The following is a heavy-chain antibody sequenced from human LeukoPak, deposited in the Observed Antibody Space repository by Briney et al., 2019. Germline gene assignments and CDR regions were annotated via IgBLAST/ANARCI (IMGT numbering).Heavy chain of an antibody. CDR1: GFTFSSYA. CDR3: ARVTYGSGTYGAFDY. D-gene: IGHD3-10*01. CDR2: ISGSGGST. Sequence: GGSLRLSCAASGFTFSSYAMSWVRQAPGKGLEWVSAISGSGGSTYYADSVKGRFTISRDNSKNTLYLQMNSLRAEDTAVYYCARVTYGSGTYGAFDYWGQGTLVTVSS. V-gene: IGHV3-23*01. J-gene: IGHJ4*02.